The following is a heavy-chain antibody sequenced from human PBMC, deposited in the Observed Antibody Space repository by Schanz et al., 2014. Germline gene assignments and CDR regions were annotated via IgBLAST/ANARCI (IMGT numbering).Heavy chain of an antibody. J-gene: IGHJ4*02. V-gene: IGHV3-30*09. D-gene: IGHD1-26*01. CDR2: ITYDGSNK. CDR3: AGDWASGRYYSDY. Sequence: HVELVESGGGVVQPGRSLSLSCAASGFTFSRHAMHWVRQAAGKGLEWVAAITYDGSNKYYAESVKGRFAISRDNSKDTLYLQMNSLRTEDTAVYYCAGDWASGRYYSDYWGQGTLVTVSS. CDR1: GFTFSRHA.